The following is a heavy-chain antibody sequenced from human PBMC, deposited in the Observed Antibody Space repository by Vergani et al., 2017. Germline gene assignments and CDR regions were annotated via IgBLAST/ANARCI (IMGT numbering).Heavy chain of an antibody. CDR2: IQPDGSER. V-gene: IGHV3-7*03. Sequence: EVQLLESGGGLVQPGGSLRLSCAASGFTFSNYWMTWVRQAPGKGLEWVANIQPDGSERYYVDSVKGRFTISRDNAKNSLYLQMDSLSAEDTAMYYCSRWDAFDFWGQGTMVTVSS. CDR3: SRWDAFDF. CDR1: GFTFSNYW. J-gene: IGHJ3*01.